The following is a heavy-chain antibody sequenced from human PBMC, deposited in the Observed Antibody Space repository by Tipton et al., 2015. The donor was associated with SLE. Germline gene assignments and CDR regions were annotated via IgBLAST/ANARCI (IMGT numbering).Heavy chain of an antibody. Sequence: TLSLTCAVYGGSFSDYYWSWIRQPPGKGLEWIGEIDHSGSTTYNPSLKSRVTISLDTSNNQFSLKVTSVTGADTAVYFCARVLPTVGLDYYYYGMDVWGQGSTVTVSS. CDR3: ARVLPTVGLDYYYYGMDV. CDR2: IDHSGST. D-gene: IGHD1-26*01. J-gene: IGHJ6*02. CDR1: GGSFSDYY. V-gene: IGHV4-34*01.